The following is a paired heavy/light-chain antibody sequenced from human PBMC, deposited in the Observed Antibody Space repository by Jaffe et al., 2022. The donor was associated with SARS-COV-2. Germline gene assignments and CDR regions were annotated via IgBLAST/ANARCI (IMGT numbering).Light chain of an antibody. Sequence: EIVMTQSPASLSLSPGEKATLSCRASQSVDSNLAWYQSKPGQPPRLLIYVTSTRATGVPARFSGSGSGTEFTLTISSLQSEDFAVYYCQQHYNWPWTFGQGTEVEIK. V-gene: IGKV3-15*01. J-gene: IGKJ1*01. CDR1: QSVDSN. CDR2: VTS. CDR3: QQHYNWPWT.
Heavy chain of an antibody. CDR3: TKYLRRDVAVFDS. J-gene: IGHJ4*02. Sequence: EVQLLESGGGLVQPGGSLRLSCAASGFTFDITPMAWVRQAPGKGLEWVSVISGNTYVTLYADSVNGRFTISRDNSRNTVFLQMNNLRAEDTALYYCTKYLRRDVAVFDSWGQGALVTVSS. V-gene: IGHV3-23*01. CDR1: GFTFDITP. D-gene: IGHD6-19*01. CDR2: ISGNTYVT.